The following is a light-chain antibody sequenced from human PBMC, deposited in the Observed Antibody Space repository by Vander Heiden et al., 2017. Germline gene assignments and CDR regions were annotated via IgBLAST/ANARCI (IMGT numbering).Light chain of an antibody. Sequence: QSALTQPASVSGSPGQSTTIPCTGTSSDVGGYNYDSWYQQHPGKAPKLMIYDDSNRPSGVSNRFSGSKAGNTASLTISGLQAEDEADYYCSSYTSSSTLVVFGGGTKLTVL. CDR3: SSYTSSSTLVV. J-gene: IGLJ2*01. CDR2: DDS. CDR1: SSDVGGYNY. V-gene: IGLV2-14*03.